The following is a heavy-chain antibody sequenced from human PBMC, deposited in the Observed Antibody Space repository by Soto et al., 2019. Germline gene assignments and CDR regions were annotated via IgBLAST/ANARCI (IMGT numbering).Heavy chain of an antibody. Sequence: SETLSLTCAVYGGSFSGYYWSWIRQPPGKGLEWIGEINHSGSTNYNPSLKSRVTISVDTSKNQFSLKLSSVTAADTAVYYCAGRGGYDFWSGYYTPRTYYYYGMDVWGQGTTVTAP. D-gene: IGHD3-3*01. CDR1: GGSFSGYY. CDR2: INHSGST. CDR3: AGRGGYDFWSGYYTPRTYYYYGMDV. V-gene: IGHV4-34*01. J-gene: IGHJ6*02.